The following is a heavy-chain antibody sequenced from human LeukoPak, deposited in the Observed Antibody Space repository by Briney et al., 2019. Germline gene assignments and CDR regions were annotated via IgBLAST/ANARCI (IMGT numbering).Heavy chain of an antibody. V-gene: IGHV4-39*02. CDR1: GGSIRISSYY. J-gene: IGHJ5*02. CDR2: GHYSGST. CDR3: VRGQGAFGGYEWANWSDP. Sequence: SETLSLTCSVSGGSIRISSYYGAWIRQPPGKGLEWIATGHYSGSTFYNPSLKSRLTLSIDTSKNLFSLQVTSVTAADTAMYYCVRGQGAFGGYEWANWSDPWGQGTLVTVSS. D-gene: IGHD5-12*01.